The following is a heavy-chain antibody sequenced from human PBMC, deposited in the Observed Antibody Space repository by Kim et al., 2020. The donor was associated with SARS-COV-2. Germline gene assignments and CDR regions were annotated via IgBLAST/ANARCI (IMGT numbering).Heavy chain of an antibody. J-gene: IGHJ4*02. D-gene: IGHD3-10*01. V-gene: IGHV3-11*01. Sequence: GGSLRLSCATSGFTFSDYYMTWIRLSPGKGLEWVSYINRGGGDTTYYTDSVKGRFTVSRDNIKTSVYLHMNSLMVEDTAIYYCARVNRWFRDASFLTLHFDFWGQGIPVTVSS. CDR3: ARVNRWFRDASFLTLHFDF. CDR1: GFTFSDYY. CDR2: INRGGGDTT.